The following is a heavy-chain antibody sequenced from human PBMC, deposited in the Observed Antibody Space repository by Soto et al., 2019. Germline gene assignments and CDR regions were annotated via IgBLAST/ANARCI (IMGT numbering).Heavy chain of an antibody. CDR2: IFSSGST. CDR1: GGSINTFY. CDR3: AREGSYSAYNFAHGIQLWSFDF. J-gene: IGHJ4*02. V-gene: IGHV4-4*07. Sequence: LSLTCTVSGGSINTFYWSWVRQPAGKGLEWIGRIFSSGSTSFNPSLESRVAMSVDTSKNHFSLNLSSVTAADMAVYYCAREGSYSAYNFAHGIQLWSFDFWGQGALVTVSS. D-gene: IGHD5-12*01.